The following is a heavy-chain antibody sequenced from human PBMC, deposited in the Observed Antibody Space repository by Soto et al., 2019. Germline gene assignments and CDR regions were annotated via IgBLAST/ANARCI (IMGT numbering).Heavy chain of an antibody. CDR3: ATSRSGGSPDP. V-gene: IGHV1-24*01. CDR2: FDPEDGET. Sequence: ASVKVSCKASGGSFMSYSFTWVRQAPGQGLEWMGSFDPEDGETNYAQKFQGRVTMTEDTSTDTAYMELSSLRSEDTAVYYCATSRSGGSPDPWGQGTLVTVSS. D-gene: IGHD2-15*01. J-gene: IGHJ5*02. CDR1: GGSFMSY.